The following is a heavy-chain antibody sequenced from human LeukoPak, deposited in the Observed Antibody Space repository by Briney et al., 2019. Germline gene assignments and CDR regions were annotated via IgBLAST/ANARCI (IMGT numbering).Heavy chain of an antibody. V-gene: IGHV6-1*01. CDR1: GDSVSSNRAT. CDR3: ARDQSWTTGFDI. CDR2: TYYMSKWYN. J-gene: IGHJ3*02. D-gene: IGHD2-8*02. Sequence: SQTLSLTCAISGDSVSSNRATWNWIRQSPSRGLEWLGRTYYMSKWYNDYAVSVKSRITINPDTSKNQFSLQLNSVTPEDTAVYFCARDQSWTTGFDIWGQGTMVTVSS.